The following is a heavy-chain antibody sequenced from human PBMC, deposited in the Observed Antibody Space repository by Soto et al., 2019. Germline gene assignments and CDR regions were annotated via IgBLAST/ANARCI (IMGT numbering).Heavy chain of an antibody. V-gene: IGHV1-69*02. Sequence: QVQLVQSGAEVKKPGSSVKVSCKASGSTFSNYTISWVRQAPGQGLEWMGRIIPILGVANYAQKFQGRVTINANKSTSTVDTEMSSLRSEDTAVYYCARVAEMGTVTKGFYYYMDVWGEGTTVTVSS. CDR1: GSTFSNYT. J-gene: IGHJ6*03. D-gene: IGHD4-17*01. CDR2: IIPILGVA. CDR3: ARVAEMGTVTKGFYYYMDV.